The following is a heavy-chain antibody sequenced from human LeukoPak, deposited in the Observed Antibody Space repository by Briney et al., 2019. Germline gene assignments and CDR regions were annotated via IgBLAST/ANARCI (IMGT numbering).Heavy chain of an antibody. CDR2: VSGSGEKT. J-gene: IGHJ4*02. CDR1: GFTFSGYT. V-gene: IGHV3-23*01. CDR3: ARDFYDSTGYYYDY. D-gene: IGHD3-22*01. Sequence: PGGSLRLSCAASGFTFSGYTMSWVRQAPGKGLDWVSAVSGSGEKTYYADSVKGRFTISRDNSKGTLYLQINNLGAEDSALYYCARDFYDSTGYYYDYWGQGTLVTVSS.